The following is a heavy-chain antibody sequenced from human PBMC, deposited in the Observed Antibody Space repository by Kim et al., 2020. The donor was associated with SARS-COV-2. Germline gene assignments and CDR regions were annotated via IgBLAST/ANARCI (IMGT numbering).Heavy chain of an antibody. J-gene: IGHJ6*02. Sequence: GGSLRLSCAASGFTFSSYGMHWVRQAPGKGLEWVAVISYDGSNKYYADSVKGRFTISRDNSKNTLYLQMNSLRAEDTAVYYCARDREQQLDGYYYYYYGMDVWGQGTTVTVSS. CDR3: ARDREQQLDGYYYYYYGMDV. CDR2: ISYDGSNK. D-gene: IGHD6-13*01. CDR1: GFTFSSYG. V-gene: IGHV3-33*05.